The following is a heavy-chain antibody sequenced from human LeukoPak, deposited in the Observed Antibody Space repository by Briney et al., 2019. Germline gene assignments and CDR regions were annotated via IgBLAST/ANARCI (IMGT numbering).Heavy chain of an antibody. CDR3: AIDGWIIAKTGGYYWMDG. D-gene: IGHD3-10*01. V-gene: IGHV3-21*01. Sequence: RGRSLSLACAASGLSVSSNYMNWVRQAPRQGLEWVSSISSSSSYTYYTDSVKGRFTISKDNTNNPLSLQINRLRAEDTAVYNCAIDGWIIAKTGGYYWMDGWGKGTTVSVSS. CDR2: ISSSSSYT. CDR1: GLSVSSNY. J-gene: IGHJ6*04.